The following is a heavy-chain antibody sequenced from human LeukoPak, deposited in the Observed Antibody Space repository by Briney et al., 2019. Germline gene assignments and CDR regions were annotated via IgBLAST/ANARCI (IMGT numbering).Heavy chain of an antibody. V-gene: IGHV4-59*01. Sequence: PGGSLRLSCAASGFIFSSNSMNWVRKAPGKGLEWIGYIYYSGSTNSNPSLTSRVTISLDTSKNQFSLRLNSVTAADTAVYYCARDNSGSYIDVWGQGTMVTVSS. CDR3: ARDNSGSYIDV. CDR2: IYYSGST. J-gene: IGHJ6*02. CDR1: GFIFSSNS. D-gene: IGHD1-26*01.